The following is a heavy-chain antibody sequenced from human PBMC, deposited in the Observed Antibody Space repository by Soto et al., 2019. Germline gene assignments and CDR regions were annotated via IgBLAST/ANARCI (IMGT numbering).Heavy chain of an antibody. CDR1: SFLFSYPH. Sequence: PGGSLRISWAASSFLFSYPHLLLVRHVPGKGLEWVGRKRNEANSDSTEDAAYVKERFTISRDDSKGLLYLQMSSLKTEDTAVYYCARSGSYEVLGYWGQGTLVTVAS. CDR3: ARSGSYEVLGY. J-gene: IGHJ4*02. V-gene: IGHV3-72*01. D-gene: IGHD1-26*01. CDR2: KRNEANSDST.